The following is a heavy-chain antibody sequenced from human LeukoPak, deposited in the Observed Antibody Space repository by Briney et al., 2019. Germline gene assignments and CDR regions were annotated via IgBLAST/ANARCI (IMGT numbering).Heavy chain of an antibody. J-gene: IGHJ3*02. V-gene: IGHV1-18*01. CDR2: ISAYNGNT. Sequence: ASVKVSCKASGFTFTSYGFSWVRQAPGQGLEWMGWISAYNGNTNNAQKLQGRVTMTTDTSTRTAYMELRSLRSDDTAVYYCARVGARPWDAFDIWGQGTMVTVSS. CDR3: ARVGARPWDAFDI. D-gene: IGHD3-16*01. CDR1: GFTFTSYG.